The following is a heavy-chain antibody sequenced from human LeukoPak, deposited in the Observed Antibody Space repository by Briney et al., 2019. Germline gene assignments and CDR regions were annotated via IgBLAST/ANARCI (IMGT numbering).Heavy chain of an antibody. V-gene: IGHV3-48*03. D-gene: IGHD1-14*01. CDR1: GFTFNYHE. CDR2: INSAGGLI. Sequence: GGSLRLSCAASGFTFNYHEVNWFRQAPGKGLEWLAYINSAGGLISYADSVKGRFTISRDSAGNSVSLQMNSLRPEDTAVYYCGRNRLPGPWGQGTPVTVSS. J-gene: IGHJ1*01. CDR3: GRNRLPGP.